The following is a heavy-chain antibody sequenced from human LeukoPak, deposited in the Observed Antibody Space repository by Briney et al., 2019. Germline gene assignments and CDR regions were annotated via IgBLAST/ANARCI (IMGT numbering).Heavy chain of an antibody. D-gene: IGHD4/OR15-4a*01. V-gene: IGHV4-38-2*02. CDR1: GYSISSGYY. CDR2: IYHSGST. J-gene: IGHJ4*02. Sequence: SETLSLTCTVSGYSISSGYYWGWIRQPPGKGLEWIGSIYHSGSTYYNPSLKSRVTISVDTSKNQFSLKLSSVTAADTAVYYCARVNRRGAYYFDYWGQGTLVTVSP. CDR3: ARVNRRGAYYFDY.